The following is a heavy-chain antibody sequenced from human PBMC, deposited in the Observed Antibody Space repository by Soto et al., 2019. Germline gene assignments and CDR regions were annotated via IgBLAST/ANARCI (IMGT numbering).Heavy chain of an antibody. CDR3: AREPVITGNTPVWFDP. CDR2: ISAYNGNT. CDR1: GYTFTSYG. Sequence: GASVKVSCKASGYTFTSYGISWVRQAPGQGLEWMGWISAYNGNTNYAQKLQGRVTMTTDTSTSTAYMELRSLRSDDTAVYYCAREPVITGNTPVWFDPWGQGTLVTGSS. D-gene: IGHD1-7*01. J-gene: IGHJ5*02. V-gene: IGHV1-18*01.